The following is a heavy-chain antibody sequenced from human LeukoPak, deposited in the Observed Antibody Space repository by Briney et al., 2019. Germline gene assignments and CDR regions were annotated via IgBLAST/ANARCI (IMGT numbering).Heavy chain of an antibody. CDR1: GFTFSSYG. Sequence: GGSLRLSCAASGFTFSSYGMHWVRQAPGKGLEWVAFLHCDGSSKYYADSVKGRFTISRDTSKNTLYLQMNSLRAEDTAVYYCAKEPADRVMKNNWYFDLWGRGTLVTVSS. CDR3: AKEPADRVMKNNWYFDL. CDR2: LHCDGSSK. V-gene: IGHV3-30*02. D-gene: IGHD3-16*01. J-gene: IGHJ2*01.